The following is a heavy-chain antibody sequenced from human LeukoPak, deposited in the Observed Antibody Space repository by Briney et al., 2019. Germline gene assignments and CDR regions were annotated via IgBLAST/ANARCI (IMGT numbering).Heavy chain of an antibody. D-gene: IGHD3-3*01. CDR2: IHTSGST. CDR1: GGSISSYY. Sequence: SETLSLTCTVSGGSISSYYWSWIRQPAGKGLEGIGRIHTSGSTNYNPSLKSRVTMSVETSKKQFSLKLSSVTAADTAVYYCARFTIFGVVVDGFDIWGQGTMVTVSS. V-gene: IGHV4-4*07. CDR3: ARFTIFGVVVDGFDI. J-gene: IGHJ3*02.